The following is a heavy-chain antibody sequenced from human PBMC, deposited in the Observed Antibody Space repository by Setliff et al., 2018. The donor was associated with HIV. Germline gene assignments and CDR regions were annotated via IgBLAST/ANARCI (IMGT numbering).Heavy chain of an antibody. Sequence: GGSLRLSCAASGFSFSSYAMHWVRQTPGKGLEWMAVIWYDGSNKYYADSVKGRFTISRDNSKNTLYLQMNSLRAEDTAVYYCARGKIVVVPAAMRPFDYWGQGTLVTVSS. D-gene: IGHD2-2*01. V-gene: IGHV3-33*01. CDR3: ARGKIVVVPAAMRPFDY. J-gene: IGHJ4*02. CDR2: IWYDGSNK. CDR1: GFSFSSYA.